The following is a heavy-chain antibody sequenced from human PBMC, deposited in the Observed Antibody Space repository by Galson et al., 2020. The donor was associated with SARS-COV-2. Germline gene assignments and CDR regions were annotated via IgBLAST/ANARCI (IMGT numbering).Heavy chain of an antibody. CDR3: ARVSSGSYLGHFDY. V-gene: IGHV3-30*03. CDR1: GFTFSSYG. D-gene: IGHD1-26*01. CDR2: ISYDGSNK. Sequence: GGSLRLSCAASGFTFSSYGMHWVRQAPGKGLEWVAVISYDGSNKYYADSVKGRFTISRDNSKNTLYLQMNSLRAEDTAVYYCARVSSGSYLGHFDYWGQGTLVTVSS. J-gene: IGHJ4*02.